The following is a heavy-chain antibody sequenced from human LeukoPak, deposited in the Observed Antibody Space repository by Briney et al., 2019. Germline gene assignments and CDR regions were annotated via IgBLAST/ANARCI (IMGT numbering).Heavy chain of an antibody. J-gene: IGHJ4*02. V-gene: IGHV3-33*01. CDR3: ARAAYDNSGYLTL. D-gene: IGHD3-22*01. CDR1: GFTFSSYG. Sequence: PGRSLRLSCVASGFTFSSYGMHWVRQAPGKGLEWVAVIWYDGTNKYYADSVKGRFTISRDSSKNTLYLQMNSLRAEDTAIYYCARAAYDNSGYLTLWGQGTQVTVSS. CDR2: IWYDGTNK.